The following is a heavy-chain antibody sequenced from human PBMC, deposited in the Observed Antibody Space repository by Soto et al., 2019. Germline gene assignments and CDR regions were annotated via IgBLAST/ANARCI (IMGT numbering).Heavy chain of an antibody. V-gene: IGHV3-48*02. CDR1: GFTFSSYS. CDR2: ISSSSSTI. Sequence: GGSLRLSCAASGFTFSSYSMNWVRQAPGKGLEWVSCISSSSSTIYYADSVKGRFTISRDNAKNSLYLQMNSLRDEDTAVYYCARGGFYDFWSPASGYLAEYFQHWGQGTLVTVSS. D-gene: IGHD3-3*01. CDR3: ARGGFYDFWSPASGYLAEYFQH. J-gene: IGHJ1*01.